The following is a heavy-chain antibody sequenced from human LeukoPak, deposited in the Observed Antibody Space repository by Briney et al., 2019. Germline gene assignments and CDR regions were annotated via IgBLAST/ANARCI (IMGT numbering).Heavy chain of an antibody. V-gene: IGHV3-53*01. CDR3: AGGWEPYDYWFDP. CDR1: GFTVSSNY. D-gene: IGHD5-12*01. CDR2: IYSGGST. J-gene: IGHJ5*02. Sequence: GGSLRLSCAASGFTVSSNYMSWVRQAPGKGLEWVSIIYSGGSTFYADSVKGRFTISRDNSKNTLYLQMNSLRAEDTAIYYCAGGWEPYDYWFDPWGQGTLVTVSS.